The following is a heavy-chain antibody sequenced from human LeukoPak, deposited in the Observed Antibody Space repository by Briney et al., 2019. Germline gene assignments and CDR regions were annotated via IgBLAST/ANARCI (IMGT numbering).Heavy chain of an antibody. CDR1: GGSISSGGYS. D-gene: IGHD2-2*02. CDR3: ARASGYCSSTSCYTRSHWYFDP. J-gene: IGHJ2*01. Sequence: SETLSLTCAVSGGSISSGGYSWSWIRQPPGKGLEWIGYIYHSGSTYYNPSLKSRVTISVDRSKNQFSLKLSSVTAADTAVYYCARASGYCSSTSCYTRSHWYFDPWGRGTLVTVSS. V-gene: IGHV4-30-2*01. CDR2: IYHSGST.